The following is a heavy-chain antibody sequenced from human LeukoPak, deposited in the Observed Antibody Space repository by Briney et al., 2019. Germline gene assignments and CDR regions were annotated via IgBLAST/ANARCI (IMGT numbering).Heavy chain of an antibody. Sequence: SGTLSLTCTVSGGSISSDYWSWIRQPPGKGLEWIGYVYYSGITNYNPSLKRRVTISVGTSKNHFSLKLTSVTAADTAVYYCARLLGWSGPINWFDPWGRGTLVTVSS. D-gene: IGHD3-3*01. V-gene: IGHV4-59*08. J-gene: IGHJ5*02. CDR3: ARLLGWSGPINWFDP. CDR2: VYYSGIT. CDR1: GGSISSDY.